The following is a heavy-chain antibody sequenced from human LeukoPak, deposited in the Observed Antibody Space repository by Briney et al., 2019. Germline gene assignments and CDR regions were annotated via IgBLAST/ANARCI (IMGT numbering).Heavy chain of an antibody. CDR3: ARLGESRDSSGYQLANWFDP. Sequence: ASVKVSCKASGYTFTSYYMHWVRQAPGQGLEWMGIINPSGGSTSYAQKFQGRVTMTRDTSTSTVCMELSSLRSEDTAVYYCARLGESRDSSGYQLANWFDPWGQGTLVTVSS. CDR1: GYTFTSYY. CDR2: INPSGGST. D-gene: IGHD3-22*01. J-gene: IGHJ5*02. V-gene: IGHV1-46*01.